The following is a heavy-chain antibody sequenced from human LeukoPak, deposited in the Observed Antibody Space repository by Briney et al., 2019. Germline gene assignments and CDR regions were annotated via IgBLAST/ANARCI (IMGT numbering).Heavy chain of an antibody. D-gene: IGHD5-18*01. CDR3: ARLHSASLQLSIVNWFDP. Sequence: PSETLSLTCTVSGGSISSSSYYWGWIRQPPGKGLEWIGSIYYSGSTYYNASLKSRVTISVDTSKNQFSLKLSSVTAADTAVYYCARLHSASLQLSIVNWFDPWGQGTLVTVSS. J-gene: IGHJ5*02. V-gene: IGHV4-39*01. CDR1: GGSISSSSYY. CDR2: IYYSGST.